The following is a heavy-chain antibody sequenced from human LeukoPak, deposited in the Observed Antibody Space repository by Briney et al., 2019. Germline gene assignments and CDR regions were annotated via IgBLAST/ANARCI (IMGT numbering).Heavy chain of an antibody. V-gene: IGHV3-23*01. D-gene: IGHD3-22*01. Sequence: GGSLRLSCAASGFSFSNYAMIWVRQAPGKGLEWVSVIGGSGGGTYYADSVKGRFTISRDNSENTLDLQMNSLRVEDTAVYYCAKSDYFDSSGYLTAYYFDYWGQGTLVTVSS. CDR3: AKSDYFDSSGYLTAYYFDY. J-gene: IGHJ4*02. CDR2: IGGSGGGT. CDR1: GFSFSNYA.